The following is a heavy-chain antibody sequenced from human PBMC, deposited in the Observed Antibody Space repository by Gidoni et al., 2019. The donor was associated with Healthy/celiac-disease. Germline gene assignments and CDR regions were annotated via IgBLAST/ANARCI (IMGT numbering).Heavy chain of an antibody. V-gene: IGHV1-3*01. CDR2: INAGNGNT. D-gene: IGHD2-2*01. CDR3: ARDGLGFHQLLSHWFDP. CDR1: GYTFTSYA. J-gene: IGHJ5*02. Sequence: QVQLVQSGAEVKKPGASVKVSCKASGYTFTSYAMHWVRQAPGQRLEWMGWINAGNGNTKYSQKFQGRVTITRDTSASTAYMELSSLRSEDTAVYYCARDGLGFHQLLSHWFDPWGQGTLVTVSS.